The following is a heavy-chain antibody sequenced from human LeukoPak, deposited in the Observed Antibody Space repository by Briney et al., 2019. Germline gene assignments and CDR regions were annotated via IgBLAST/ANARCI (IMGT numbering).Heavy chain of an antibody. CDR3: SRAPGAFDI. CDR2: INTNTGNP. Sequence: ASVKVSCKASQYTFTDYYMHWVRQAPGQGLEWMGWINTNTGNPTYAQGFTGRFVFSLDTSVSTAYLQISSLKAEDTAVYYCSRAPGAFDIWGQGTMVTVSS. V-gene: IGHV7-4-1*02. CDR1: QYTFTDYY. J-gene: IGHJ3*02.